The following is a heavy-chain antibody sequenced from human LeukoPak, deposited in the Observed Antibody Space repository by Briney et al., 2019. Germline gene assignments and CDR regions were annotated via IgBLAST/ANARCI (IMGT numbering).Heavy chain of an antibody. D-gene: IGHD3-9*01. Sequence: AGSLRFSCAAPGFTFSNYAMNRVGQGPGKGLEWVSVISGSGGSTDYADSVKGRFTISSDNSKNTVYLQMNRLRAEDTAIYFCAKDGADTIYYFAHWGQGTLVTVS. CDR3: AKDGADTIYYFAH. CDR2: ISGSGGST. J-gene: IGHJ4*02. CDR1: GFTFSNYA. V-gene: IGHV3-23*01.